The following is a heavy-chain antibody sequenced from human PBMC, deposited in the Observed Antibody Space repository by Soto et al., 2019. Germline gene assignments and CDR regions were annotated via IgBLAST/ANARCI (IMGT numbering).Heavy chain of an antibody. CDR3: ARDVASGSGWYGNWFDP. Sequence: PSETLSLTCTVSGGSISSYYWSWIRQPPGKGLEWIGYIYYSGSTNYNPSLKSRVTISVDTSKNQFSLKLSSVTAADTAVYYCARDVASGSGWYGNWFDPWGQGTRVTVSS. D-gene: IGHD6-19*01. CDR2: IYYSGST. V-gene: IGHV4-59*01. J-gene: IGHJ5*02. CDR1: GGSISSYY.